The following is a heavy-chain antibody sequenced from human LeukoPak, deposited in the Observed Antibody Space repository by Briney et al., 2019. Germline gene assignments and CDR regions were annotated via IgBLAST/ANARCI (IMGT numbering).Heavy chain of an antibody. CDR2: INQDGNIQ. J-gene: IGHJ4*02. Sequence: PGGSLRLSCAASGFPFSDYWMDWVRQAPGKGMEWVANINQDGNIQYYADSVEGRFTISRNNAKNSLSLQMYSLRAEDTAIYFCSRSLDYLGQGALVTVSS. CDR1: GFPFSDYW. V-gene: IGHV3-7*01. CDR3: SRSLDY.